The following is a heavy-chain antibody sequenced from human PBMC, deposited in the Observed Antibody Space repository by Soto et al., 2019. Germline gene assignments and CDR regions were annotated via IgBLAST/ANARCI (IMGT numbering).Heavy chain of an antibody. D-gene: IGHD3-22*01. CDR2: IYYSGST. CDR3: ARGNYYDSSGYYDY. V-gene: IGHV4-59*01. Sequence: LEPLSLACTVAGGSFSSYYWSWIRQPPGKGLEWIGYIYYSGSTNYNPSLKSRVTISVDTSKNQFSLKLSSVTAADTAVYYCARGNYYDSSGYYDYWGQGTLVTVSS. CDR1: GGSFSSYY. J-gene: IGHJ4*02.